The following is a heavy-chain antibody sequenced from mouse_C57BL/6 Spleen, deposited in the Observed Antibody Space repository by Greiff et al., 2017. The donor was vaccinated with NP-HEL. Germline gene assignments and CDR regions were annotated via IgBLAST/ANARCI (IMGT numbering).Heavy chain of an antibody. J-gene: IGHJ2*01. D-gene: IGHD1-1*01. CDR1: GFNIKDDY. Sequence: VQLQQSGAELVRPGASVKLSCTASGFNIKDDYMHWVKQRPEQGLEWIGWIDPENGDTEYASKFQGKATITADTSSNTAYLQLSSLTSEDTAVYYCTRYYAPTSVFDYWGQGTTLTVSS. CDR3: TRYYAPTSVFDY. CDR2: IDPENGDT. V-gene: IGHV14-4*01.